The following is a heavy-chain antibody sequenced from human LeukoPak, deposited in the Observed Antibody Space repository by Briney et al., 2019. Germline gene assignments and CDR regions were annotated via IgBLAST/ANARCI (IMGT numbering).Heavy chain of an antibody. CDR3: AGDDGDYPAGSFHY. J-gene: IGHJ4*02. V-gene: IGHV3-53*01. D-gene: IGHD4-17*01. CDR2: IYAVGAT. CDR1: GFTASRNY. Sequence: GGSLRLSCAASGFTASRNYMHWVRQAPGKGLEWLSVIYAVGATYSAASVQDRFTISRDNYKNTVFLQLSSLRVEDTAVYFCAGDDGDYPAGSFHYWGQGTLVTVSS.